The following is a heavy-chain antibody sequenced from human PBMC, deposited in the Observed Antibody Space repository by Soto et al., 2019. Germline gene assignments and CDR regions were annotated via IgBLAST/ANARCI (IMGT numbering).Heavy chain of an antibody. D-gene: IGHD6-19*01. J-gene: IGHJ4*02. V-gene: IGHV3-23*01. CDR1: GFTFSRYA. CDR3: SKDLGISVAADDY. Sequence: EVQLLESGGGLVQPGGSLRLSCAASGFTFSRYAMSWVRQAPGKGPEWVSTLSGSGTTAYYADSVKGRFTMSRDNSKNILYLQMHSLRVEDTAVYYCSKDLGISVAADDYWGQGTLVTVSS. CDR2: LSGSGTTA.